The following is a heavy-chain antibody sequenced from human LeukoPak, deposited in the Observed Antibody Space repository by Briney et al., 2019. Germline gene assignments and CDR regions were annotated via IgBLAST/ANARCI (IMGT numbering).Heavy chain of an antibody. CDR1: GYTFTSYA. CDR3: ARDGDNSHWYSVRLGMDV. D-gene: IGHD6-13*01. Sequence: GASVKVSCKASGYTFTSYAMHWVRQAPGQRLEWMGWINAGNGNTKYSQKFQGRVTITRDTSTSTVYMELSSLRSEDTAVYFCARDGDNSHWYSVRLGMDVWGQGTTVTVSS. V-gene: IGHV1-3*01. J-gene: IGHJ6*02. CDR2: INAGNGNT.